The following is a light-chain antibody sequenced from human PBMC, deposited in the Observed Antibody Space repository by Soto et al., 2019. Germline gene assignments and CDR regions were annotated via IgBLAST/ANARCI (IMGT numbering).Light chain of an antibody. Sequence: VLTQPPSASGTPGQRVTISCSGSSSNIGSNTVNWYQQLPGTAPKLLIYSNNQRPSGVPDRFSGSKSGTSASLAISGLQSEDEADYYCAAWDDSLNGWVFGGGTKLTVL. CDR3: AAWDDSLNGWV. CDR2: SNN. CDR1: SSNIGSNT. J-gene: IGLJ3*02. V-gene: IGLV1-44*01.